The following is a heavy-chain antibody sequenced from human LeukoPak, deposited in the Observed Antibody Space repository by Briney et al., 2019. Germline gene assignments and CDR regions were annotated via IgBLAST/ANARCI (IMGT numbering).Heavy chain of an antibody. CDR1: GYTFSSCA. J-gene: IGHJ4*02. CDR3: AIHPSDSSGYFSY. V-gene: IGHV7-4-1*02. Sequence: VASVKVSCKASGYTFSSCAINWVRQAPGQGLEYMGWIDTKTGNPTYAQGFTGRFVFSLDTSVSTAYLQISSLKAEGTAVYYCAIHPSDSSGYFSYWGQGALVTVSS. D-gene: IGHD3-22*01. CDR2: IDTKTGNP.